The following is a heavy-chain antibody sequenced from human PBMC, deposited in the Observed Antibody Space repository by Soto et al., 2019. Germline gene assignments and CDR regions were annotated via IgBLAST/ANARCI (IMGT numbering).Heavy chain of an antibody. Sequence: QLQLQESGPGLVKPSETLSLTCNVSGGSIGTRYYYWAWIRQPPGKGLEWIGSLYYSGSTYYNPSLESRVAISVDTSKNQFSLKVTSVTAADTAVYYCARHYSSGWDYFDYWGQGTLVTVSS. CDR1: GGSIGTRYYY. J-gene: IGHJ4*02. D-gene: IGHD6-19*01. CDR2: LYYSGST. V-gene: IGHV4-39*01. CDR3: ARHYSSGWDYFDY.